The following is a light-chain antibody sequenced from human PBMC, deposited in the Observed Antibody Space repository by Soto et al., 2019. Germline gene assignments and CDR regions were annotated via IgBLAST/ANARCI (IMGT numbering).Light chain of an antibody. CDR2: GAS. Sequence: EIVMPQSPATLSVSPGERATLSCRASQSVSGNLAWYQQKPGQAPRLLIYGASTRATSIPARFSGSGSGTEFTLTISSLQSEDFAVYYCQQYNNWPPYTFGQGTKLEIK. CDR3: QQYNNWPPYT. CDR1: QSVSGN. J-gene: IGKJ2*01. V-gene: IGKV3-15*01.